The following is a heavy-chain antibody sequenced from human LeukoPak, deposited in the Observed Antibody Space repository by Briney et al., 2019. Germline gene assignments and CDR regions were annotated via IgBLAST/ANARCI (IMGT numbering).Heavy chain of an antibody. V-gene: IGHV4-4*07. J-gene: IGHJ6*03. CDR1: GGSISSYY. D-gene: IGHD2-15*01. CDR2: IYTSGST. Sequence: SETLSLTCTVSGGSISSYYWSWIRQPAGKGLEWIGRIYTSGSTNYNPSLKSRVTMSVDTSKNQFSLKLSSVTAADTAVYYCARERPHCSGGSCYSRGYYYYMDVWGKGTTVTISS. CDR3: ARERPHCSGGSCYSRGYYYYMDV.